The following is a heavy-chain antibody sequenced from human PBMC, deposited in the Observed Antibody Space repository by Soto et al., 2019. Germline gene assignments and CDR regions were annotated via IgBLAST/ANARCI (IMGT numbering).Heavy chain of an antibody. D-gene: IGHD2-15*01. CDR1: GDTFTSYY. CDR2: INPSGGT. J-gene: IGHJ4*02. V-gene: IGHV1-46*01. Sequence: QVQLVQSGAEVKKPGASVKISCKASGDTFTSYYMHWVRQAPGQGLEWMGIINPSGGTSYVQKFQGRVTMTMDTSTGTVYMELSSLRSEDTAMYYCARVYCSGGSCYGIDYWGQGPLVTVSS. CDR3: ARVYCSGGSCYGIDY.